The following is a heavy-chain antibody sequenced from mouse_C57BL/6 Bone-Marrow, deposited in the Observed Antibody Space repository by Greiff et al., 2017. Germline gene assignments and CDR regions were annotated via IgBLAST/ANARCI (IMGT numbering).Heavy chain of an antibody. J-gene: IGHJ1*03. CDR3: TRVHYYGSSSYWYFDV. D-gene: IGHD1-1*01. Sequence: EVKVEESGGGLVQPGGSMKLSCAASGFTFSDAWMDWVRQSPEKGLEWVAEIRNKANNHATYYAETVKGRFTISRDYSKSSVYLQMNSLIAEDTGIYYCTRVHYYGSSSYWYFDVWGTGTTVTVSS. V-gene: IGHV6-6*01. CDR2: IRNKANNHAT. CDR1: GFTFSDAW.